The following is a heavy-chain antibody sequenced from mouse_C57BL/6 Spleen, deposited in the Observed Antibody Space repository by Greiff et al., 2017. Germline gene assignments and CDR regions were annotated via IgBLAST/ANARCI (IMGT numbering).Heavy chain of an antibody. CDR1: GYTFTSYW. CDR3: VTGRYFDY. J-gene: IGHJ2*01. Sequence: VQLQQPGAELVMPGASVKLSCKASGYTFTSYWMHWVKQRPGQGLEWIGEIDPSDSYTNYYQKFKGKSTLTVDKSSSTAYMQLSSLTSEDSAVYYCVTGRYFDYWGQGTTLTVSS. CDR2: IDPSDSYT. V-gene: IGHV1-69*01. D-gene: IGHD4-1*01.